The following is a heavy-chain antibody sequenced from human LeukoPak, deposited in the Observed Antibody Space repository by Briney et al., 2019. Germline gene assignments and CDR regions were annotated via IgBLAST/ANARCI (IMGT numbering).Heavy chain of an antibody. Sequence: GGSLRLSCAASGFTFNNYWMHWVRQAPGKGLVWVSRINSDGSSTTYADSVKGRFTISRDNAKNTLYLQMNSLRAEDTAVYYCARPICVGDCYPYDYWGPGTLVTVSS. D-gene: IGHD2-21*02. CDR1: GFTFNNYW. J-gene: IGHJ4*02. V-gene: IGHV3-74*01. CDR3: ARPICVGDCYPYDY. CDR2: INSDGSST.